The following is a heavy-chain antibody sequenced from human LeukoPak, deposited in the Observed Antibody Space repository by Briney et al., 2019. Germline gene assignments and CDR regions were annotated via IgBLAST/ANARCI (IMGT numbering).Heavy chain of an antibody. V-gene: IGHV1-2*02. Sequence: ASVKVSCKASGYTFIGYYMHWVRQAPGQGLEWMGWIYPNSGATKYAQKFQGRVTMTRDTSISTAYMELSGLRSDDTAVYYCGTLLSNGPFDYWGQGSLVTVPS. J-gene: IGHJ4*02. CDR1: GYTFIGYY. CDR2: IYPNSGAT. CDR3: GTLLSNGPFDY.